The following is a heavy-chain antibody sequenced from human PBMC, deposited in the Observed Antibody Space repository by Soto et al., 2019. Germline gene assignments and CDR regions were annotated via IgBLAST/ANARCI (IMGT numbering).Heavy chain of an antibody. CDR2: ISYDGSNK. CDR1: GFTLSSYG. J-gene: IGHJ3*02. Sequence: QVQLVESGGGVVQPGRSLRLSCAASGFTLSSYGMHWVRQAPGKGLEWVAVISYDGSNKYYADSVKGRFTISRDNSKNTLYLQMNSLRAEDTDVYYCANIPYSWNGADAFDIWGQGTLVTVSS. V-gene: IGHV3-30*18. D-gene: IGHD1-1*01. CDR3: ANIPYSWNGADAFDI.